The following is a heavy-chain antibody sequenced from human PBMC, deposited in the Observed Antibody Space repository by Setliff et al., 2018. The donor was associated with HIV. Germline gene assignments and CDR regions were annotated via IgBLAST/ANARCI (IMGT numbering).Heavy chain of an antibody. CDR3: ARPLMTTVVSVCAFDI. Sequence: TLSLTCTVSGGSISSSSYYWGWIRQPPGKGLEWIGSIYYSGSTYYNPSLKSRVTISVDTSKNQFSLKLSSVTAADTAVYYCARPLMTTVVSVCAFDIWGQGTMVTVSS. CDR2: IYYSGST. D-gene: IGHD4-17*01. J-gene: IGHJ3*02. CDR1: GGSISSSSYY. V-gene: IGHV4-39*01.